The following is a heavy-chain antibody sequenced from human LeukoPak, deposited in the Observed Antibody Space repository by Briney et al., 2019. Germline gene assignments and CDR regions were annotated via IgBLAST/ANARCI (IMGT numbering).Heavy chain of an antibody. Sequence: SETLSLTCTVSGGPISNYYWTFIRQPPGKELEWIGYINYSGKTFYNPSLKSRLTISIDTPSNQFSLKLTSVIAADTAVYFCARVSPNGLSNWFAPGSQATLVTVSS. J-gene: IGHJ5*02. V-gene: IGHV4-59*01. CDR1: GGPISNYY. CDR3: ARVSPNGLSNWFAP. CDR2: INYSGKT. D-gene: IGHD2-8*01.